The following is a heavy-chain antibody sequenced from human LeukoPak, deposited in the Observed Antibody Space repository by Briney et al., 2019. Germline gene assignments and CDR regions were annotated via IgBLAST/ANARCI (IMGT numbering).Heavy chain of an antibody. D-gene: IGHD3-16*01. J-gene: IGHJ6*02. Sequence: GGSLRLSCAASGFTFSNAWMNWVRQAPGKGLEWVASINHNGNVNYYVDSVKGRFTISRDNAKNSLYLQMSNLRAEDTAVYFCARGGGLDVWGQGATVTVSS. V-gene: IGHV3-7*03. CDR3: ARGGGLDV. CDR2: INHNGNVN. CDR1: GFTFSNAW.